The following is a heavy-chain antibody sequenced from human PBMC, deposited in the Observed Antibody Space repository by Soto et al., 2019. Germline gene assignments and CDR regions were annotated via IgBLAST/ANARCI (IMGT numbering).Heavy chain of an antibody. V-gene: IGHV4-59*08. CDR1: GGSISSYY. J-gene: IGHJ3*02. CDR3: ARFKDPDAFDI. D-gene: IGHD2-15*01. CDR2: IYYSGST. Sequence: SETLSLTCTVSGGSISSYYWSWIRQPPGKGLEWIGYIYYSGSTNYNPSLKSRVTISVDTSKNQFSLKLSSVTAADTAVYYCARFKDPDAFDIWGQGTMVTVSS.